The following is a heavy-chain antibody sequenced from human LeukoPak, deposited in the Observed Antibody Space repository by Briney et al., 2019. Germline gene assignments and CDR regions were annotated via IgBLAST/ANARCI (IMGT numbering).Heavy chain of an antibody. Sequence: QSGGSLRLSCAASGFTFSSYAMSWVRQAPGKGLEWVSAISGSGGSTYYADSVKGRFTISRDNSKNTLYLQMNSLRAEDTAVYYCAKDSSEAESGSKYYYYGMDVWGQGTTVTVSS. D-gene: IGHD1-26*01. CDR2: ISGSGGST. CDR3: AKDSSEAESGSKYYYYGMDV. CDR1: GFTFSSYA. J-gene: IGHJ6*02. V-gene: IGHV3-23*01.